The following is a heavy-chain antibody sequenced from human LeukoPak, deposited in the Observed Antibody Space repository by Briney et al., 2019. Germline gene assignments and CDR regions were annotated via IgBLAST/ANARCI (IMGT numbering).Heavy chain of an antibody. V-gene: IGHV3-23*01. CDR1: GFDLGHYE. CDR2: ISGSGDST. D-gene: IGHD3-10*01. CDR3: AKVPYSDYGSGRPPFMDA. Sequence: GGSLRLSCAASGFDLGHYEVNWVRQAPGKGLEWVSTISGSGDSTYYADSVKGRLTISRDNFKNTLHLQMNSLRAEDTALYYCAKVPYSDYGSGRPPFMDAWGQGTTVTVSS. J-gene: IGHJ6*02.